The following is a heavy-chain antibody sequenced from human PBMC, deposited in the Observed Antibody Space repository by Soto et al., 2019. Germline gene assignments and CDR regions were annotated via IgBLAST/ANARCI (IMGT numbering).Heavy chain of an antibody. CDR2: VNNDGTDT. Sequence: EVQLVASGGGLVQPGGSLRLSCAASGFTFSNYWMYWVRQAPGKGMVWVSRVNNDGTDTTHADSVTSRVTISRGNAENTLYLQMTSLRAEDTAVYYCARGGLQHALDVWGQGSTVTVSS. CDR3: ARGGLQHALDV. J-gene: IGHJ6*02. CDR1: GFTFSNYW. V-gene: IGHV3-74*03. D-gene: IGHD6-13*01.